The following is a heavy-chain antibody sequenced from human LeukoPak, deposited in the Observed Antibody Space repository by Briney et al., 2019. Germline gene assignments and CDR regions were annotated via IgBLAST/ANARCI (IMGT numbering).Heavy chain of an antibody. CDR2: IIPIFGTA. CDR3: AKDWSSSGYSSSCYY. Sequence: GASVKVSCKASGDTFSSYAISWVRQAPGQGLEWMGGIIPIFGTANYAQKFQGRVTITADESTSTAYMELSSLRSEDTAVYYCAKDWSSSGYSSSCYYWGQGTLVTVSS. V-gene: IGHV1-69*13. D-gene: IGHD2-15*01. CDR1: GDTFSSYA. J-gene: IGHJ4*02.